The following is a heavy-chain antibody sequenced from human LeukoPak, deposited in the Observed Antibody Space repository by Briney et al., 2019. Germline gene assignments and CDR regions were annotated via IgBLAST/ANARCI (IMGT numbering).Heavy chain of an antibody. CDR1: GGSISSTSW. D-gene: IGHD3-10*01. Sequence: PSETLSLTCAVSGGSISSTSWWSWVRQPPGKGLEWIGEIYYGGSTNYKPSLKSRVTISLDKSKNQFSLRLSSVTAADTAVYYCARADSGSGGIYYWGQGTLVTVSS. CDR3: ARADSGSGGIYY. J-gene: IGHJ4*02. V-gene: IGHV4-4*02. CDR2: IYYGGST.